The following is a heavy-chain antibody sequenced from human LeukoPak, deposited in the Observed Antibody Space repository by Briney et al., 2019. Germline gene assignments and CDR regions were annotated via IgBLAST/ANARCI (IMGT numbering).Heavy chain of an antibody. CDR2: ISSSGTYI. CDR1: GFTFSHYS. D-gene: IGHD3-16*02. Sequence: GGSLRLSCAASGFTFSHYSMNWVRQTPGKGLEWVSSISSSGTYIYYADSVKGRFTISRDNAKNSLYLQMNSLRAEDTAVYYCARVLITFGGVIANGAFDIWGQGTMATVSS. CDR3: ARVLITFGGVIANGAFDI. V-gene: IGHV3-21*01. J-gene: IGHJ3*02.